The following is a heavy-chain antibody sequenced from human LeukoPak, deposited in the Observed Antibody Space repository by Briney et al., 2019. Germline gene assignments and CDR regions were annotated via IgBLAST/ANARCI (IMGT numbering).Heavy chain of an antibody. CDR2: IKNDGSST. J-gene: IGHJ5*02. V-gene: IGHV3-74*01. CDR1: GFTYSSYW. Sequence: GGSLRLSCAASGFTYSSYWMHWVRQAPGKGLVWVSRIKNDGSSTTYADSVKGRFTISIDNAKNTLYLQMNSLRVEDTAVYYCASTSGSYRFDPWGQGTLVTVSS. CDR3: ASTSGSYRFDP. D-gene: IGHD1-26*01.